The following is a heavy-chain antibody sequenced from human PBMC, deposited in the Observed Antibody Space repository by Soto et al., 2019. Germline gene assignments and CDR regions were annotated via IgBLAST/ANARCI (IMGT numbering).Heavy chain of an antibody. CDR3: AGLRFLEWLPGENWFDP. V-gene: IGHV1-69*01. CDR1: GGTFSSYA. J-gene: IGHJ5*02. Sequence: QVQLVQSGAEVKKPGFSVKVSCKASGGTFSSYAISWVRQAPGQGLEWMGGIIPIFGTANYAQKFQGRVTITADESTRTANRGRGGLELRNTPFIYVAGLRFLEWLPGENWFDPWGQGTLVTVSS. CDR2: IIPIFGTA. D-gene: IGHD3-3*01.